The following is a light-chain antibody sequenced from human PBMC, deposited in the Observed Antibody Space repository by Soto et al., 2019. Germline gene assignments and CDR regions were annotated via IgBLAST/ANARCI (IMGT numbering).Light chain of an antibody. CDR1: QSVLNGPYNKNA. CDR3: QQYYSSPVT. J-gene: IGKJ4*01. CDR2: WAS. Sequence: IVMTQSPESLAVSLGERAIINCKSSQSVLNGPYNKNAIAWYQQKPGQPPELLIYWASFRESGVPERFSGGGSGTDFTLTISGLQTDDVAVYYCQQYYSSPVTFGGGTKVEIK. V-gene: IGKV4-1*01.